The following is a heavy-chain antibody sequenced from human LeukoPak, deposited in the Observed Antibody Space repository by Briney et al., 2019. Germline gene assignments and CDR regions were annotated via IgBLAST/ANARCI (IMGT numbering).Heavy chain of an antibody. J-gene: IGHJ4*02. CDR2: TNQVGSEE. D-gene: IGHD3-22*01. V-gene: IGHV3-7*01. CDR3: ARDSSGYAY. Sequence: SGGSLRLSCAASGFTFSSSWMSWVRQAPGKGLEWVANTNQVGSEEYYVDSVKGRFTISRDNAKNSLYLQMNSLRAEDTAVYYCARDSSGYAYWGQGTLVTVFS. CDR1: GFTFSSSW.